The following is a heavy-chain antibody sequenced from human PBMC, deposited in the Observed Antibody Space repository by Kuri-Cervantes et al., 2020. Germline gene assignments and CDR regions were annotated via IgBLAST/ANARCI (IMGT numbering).Heavy chain of an antibody. Sequence: ASVKVSCKASGYTFTSYDINWVRQATGQGLEWMGWMNPNSGNTGYAQKFQGRVTMTRNISISTAYMELSSLRSEDTAVYYCARVWRYCSGGSCYLPGYWGQGTLVTVSS. J-gene: IGHJ4*02. CDR2: MNPNSGNT. V-gene: IGHV1-8*02. CDR3: ARVWRYCSGGSCYLPGY. CDR1: GYTFTSYD. D-gene: IGHD2-15*01.